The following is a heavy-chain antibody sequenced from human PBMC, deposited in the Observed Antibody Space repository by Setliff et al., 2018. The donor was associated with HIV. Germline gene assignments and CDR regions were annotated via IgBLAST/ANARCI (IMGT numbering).Heavy chain of an antibody. V-gene: IGHV5-51*01. J-gene: IGHJ1*01. CDR3: ATSDYGGNFGHFHH. CDR2: VYPGDSDT. D-gene: IGHD4-17*01. Sequence: LGESPKISCKGSRYSFTTYWIAWVRQMPGKGLEWMGIVYPGDSDTRYSPSFQGQVTISADKSISTAYLHWSSLKASDTAIYYCATSDYGGNFGHFHHWGQGTLVTVSS. CDR1: RYSFTTYW.